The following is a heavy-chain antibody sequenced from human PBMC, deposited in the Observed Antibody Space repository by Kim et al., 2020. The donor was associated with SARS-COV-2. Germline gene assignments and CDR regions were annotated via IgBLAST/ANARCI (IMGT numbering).Heavy chain of an antibody. CDR2: INPNSGVT. V-gene: IGHV1-2*06. CDR3: ARGGEKATTNWYFDL. J-gene: IGHJ2*01. Sequence: ASVKVSCKASGYSFSDYYIHWVRQAPGQWLECLGRINPNSGVTNYAQKFQGRVTMTRDTSISTAYMELSSLISDDTAVYYCARGGEKATTNWYFDLWGRGTLVTVSS. CDR1: GYSFSDYY. D-gene: IGHD1-1*01.